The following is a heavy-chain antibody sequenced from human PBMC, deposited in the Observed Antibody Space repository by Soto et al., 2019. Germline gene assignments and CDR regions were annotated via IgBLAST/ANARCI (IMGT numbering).Heavy chain of an antibody. J-gene: IGHJ2*01. D-gene: IGHD1-1*01. CDR2: ISDDGSDK. CDR3: AKDLTMTTAGMSWYLDR. V-gene: IGHV3-30*18. Sequence: QVQLVESGGGVVQPGRSLRLSCATSGFTFSSFGMHWVRQAPGKGLEWVAVISDDGSDKYYADSVKGRFTISRDNSKNTLYLQMNSLRAEDTAVYYCAKDLTMTTAGMSWYLDRWGRDTLVTVSS. CDR1: GFTFSSFG.